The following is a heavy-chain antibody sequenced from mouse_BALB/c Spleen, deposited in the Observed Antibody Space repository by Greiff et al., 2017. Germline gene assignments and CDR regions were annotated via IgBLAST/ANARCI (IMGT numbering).Heavy chain of an antibody. J-gene: IGHJ2*01. CDR2: IYPYNGGT. CDR3: ATLLTTGFDY. D-gene: IGHD1-1*01. CDR1: GYTFTDYN. V-gene: IGHV1S29*02. Sequence: VQLQQSGPELVKPGASVKISCKASGYTFTDYNMHWVKQSHGKSLEWIGYIYPYNGGTGYNQKFKSKATLTVDNSSSTAYMELRSLTSEDSAVYYCATLLTTGFDYWGQGTTLTVSS.